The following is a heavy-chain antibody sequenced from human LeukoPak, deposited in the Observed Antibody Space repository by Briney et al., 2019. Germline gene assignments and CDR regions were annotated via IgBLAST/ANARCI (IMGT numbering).Heavy chain of an antibody. CDR3: ARDPDIAARPWYYYYMDV. CDR2: ISAYNGNT. Sequence: ASVTVSFKASGYTFTSYGISWVRQAPGQGLEWMGWISAYNGNTNYAQKLQGRVTMTTDTSTSTAYMELRSLRSDDTAVYYCARDPDIAARPWYYYYMDVWGKGTTVTVSS. CDR1: GYTFTSYG. D-gene: IGHD6-6*01. J-gene: IGHJ6*03. V-gene: IGHV1-18*01.